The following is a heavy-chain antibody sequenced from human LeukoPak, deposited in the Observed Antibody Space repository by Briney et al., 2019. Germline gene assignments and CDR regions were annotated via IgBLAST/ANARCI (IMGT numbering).Heavy chain of an antibody. CDR3: ASRVSRQQLVLRAFDI. Sequence: PSETLSLTCAVYGGSFSGYYWSWIRQPPGNGLEWIGEINHSGSTNYNPSLKSRVTISVDTSKNQFSLKLSSVTAADTAVYYCASRVSRQQLVLRAFDIWGQGTMVTVSS. V-gene: IGHV4-34*01. D-gene: IGHD6-13*01. CDR2: INHSGST. CDR1: GGSFSGYY. J-gene: IGHJ3*02.